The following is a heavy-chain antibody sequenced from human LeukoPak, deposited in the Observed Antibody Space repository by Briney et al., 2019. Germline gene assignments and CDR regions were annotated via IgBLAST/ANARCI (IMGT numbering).Heavy chain of an antibody. J-gene: IGHJ4*02. CDR2: ISAYNGNT. CDR3: VGSPYYGSGSPNIDY. V-gene: IGHV1-18*01. D-gene: IGHD3-10*01. CDR1: GYTFTSYG. Sequence: GASVKVSCKASGYTFTSYGISWVRQAPGQGLEWMGWISAYNGNTNYAQKLQGRVTMTTDTSTSTAHMELRSLRSDDTAVYYCVGSPYYGSGSPNIDYWGQGTLVTVSS.